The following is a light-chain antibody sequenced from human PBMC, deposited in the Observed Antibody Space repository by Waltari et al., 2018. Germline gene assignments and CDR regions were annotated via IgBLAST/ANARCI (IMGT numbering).Light chain of an antibody. CDR2: SAS. V-gene: IGKV3-15*01. Sequence: EIVMTQSPATLSVSPGERATLSCRASQSVRSNLDWYQQKPGQAPRLLIYSASTRAGGIPARFSGSGSGTEFILTISSLQSEDFAAYYCQQYNTWPRTFGQGTKLEIK. CDR1: QSVRSN. J-gene: IGKJ2*01. CDR3: QQYNTWPRT.